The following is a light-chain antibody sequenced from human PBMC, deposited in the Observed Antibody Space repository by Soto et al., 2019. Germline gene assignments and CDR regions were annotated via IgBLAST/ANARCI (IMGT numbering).Light chain of an antibody. CDR2: DAS. V-gene: IGKV1-5*01. Sequence: GDRVTITCRASQSVSNWLAWYQQKRGKAPELLIYDASSLKSGVPSRFSGSGSGTEFTLTISSLQPDDFASYYCQQLNSYPITFGQGTRLEIK. CDR3: QQLNSYPIT. J-gene: IGKJ5*01. CDR1: QSVSNW.